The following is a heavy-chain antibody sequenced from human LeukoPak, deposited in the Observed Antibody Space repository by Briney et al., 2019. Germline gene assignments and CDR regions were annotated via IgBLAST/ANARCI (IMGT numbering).Heavy chain of an antibody. CDR2: ISQSSAAI. Sequence: RGSLRLSCAASAFTLSDYYMTWIRQAPGKGLEWISYISQSSAAIYYADSVKGRFTISRDDVKNSVFLQMKSLRVEDTAVYYCARDHAVSAHFDYWGQGTLVTVSS. V-gene: IGHV3-11*04. J-gene: IGHJ4*02. CDR1: AFTLSDYY. CDR3: ARDHAVSAHFDY.